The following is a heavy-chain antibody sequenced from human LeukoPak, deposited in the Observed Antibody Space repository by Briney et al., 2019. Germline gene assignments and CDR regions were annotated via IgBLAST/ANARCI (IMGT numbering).Heavy chain of an antibody. Sequence: GGSLRLSCAASGFIFSSSAMNWVRQAPGKGLEWVSGISGSGGSTYYADSLKGRFTISRDNSKNTLYLQMNSLRAEDTAVYYCAREVAYCGGSCYLPHWGQGTLVTVSS. CDR1: GFIFSSSA. CDR3: AREVAYCGGSCYLPH. J-gene: IGHJ4*02. D-gene: IGHD2-15*01. CDR2: ISGSGGST. V-gene: IGHV3-23*01.